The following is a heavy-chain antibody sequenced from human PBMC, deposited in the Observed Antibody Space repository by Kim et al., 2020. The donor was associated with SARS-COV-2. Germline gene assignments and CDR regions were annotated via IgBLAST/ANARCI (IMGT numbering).Heavy chain of an antibody. CDR2: ISYDGSNK. CDR1: GFTFSSYA. J-gene: IGHJ4*02. V-gene: IGHV3-30-3*01. D-gene: IGHD3-22*01. CDR3: ARDGPGMIGNDY. Sequence: GGSLRLSCAASGFTFSSYAMHWVRQAPGKGLEWVAVISYDGSNKYYADSVKGRFTISRDNSKNTLYLQMNSLRAEDTAVYYCARDGPGMIGNDYWGQGTLVTVSS.